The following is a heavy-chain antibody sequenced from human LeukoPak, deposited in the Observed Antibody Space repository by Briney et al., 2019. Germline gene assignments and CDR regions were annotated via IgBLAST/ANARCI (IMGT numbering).Heavy chain of an antibody. V-gene: IGHV4-61*02. CDR3: ASRLAAAGKIAVDY. CDR2: IYTSGST. D-gene: IGHD6-13*01. Sequence: PSQTLSLTCTVSGGSISSGSYYWSWIRQPAGKGLEWIGRIYTSGSTNYNPSLKSRVTISVDTSKNQFSLKLSSVTAADTAVYYCASRLAAAGKIAVDYWGQGTLVTVSS. J-gene: IGHJ4*02. CDR1: GGSISSGSYY.